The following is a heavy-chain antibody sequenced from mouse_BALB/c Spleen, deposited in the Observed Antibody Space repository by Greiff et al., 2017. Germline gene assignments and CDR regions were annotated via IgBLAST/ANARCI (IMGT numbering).Heavy chain of an antibody. D-gene: IGHD1-1*01. CDR3: ARQGGYYYGSSYCWYFDV. CDR2: INSNGGST. CDR1: GFTFSSYY. J-gene: IGHJ1*01. V-gene: IGHV5-6-2*01. Sequence: EVKLVESGGGLVKLGGSLKLSCAASGFTFSSYYMSWVRQTPEKRLELVAAINSNGGSTYYPDTVKGRFTISRDNAKNTLYLQMSSLKSEDTALYYCARQGGYYYGSSYCWYFDVWGAGTTVTVSS.